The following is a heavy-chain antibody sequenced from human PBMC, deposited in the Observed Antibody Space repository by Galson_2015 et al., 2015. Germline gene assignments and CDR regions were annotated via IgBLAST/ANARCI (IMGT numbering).Heavy chain of an antibody. V-gene: IGHV4-4*02. CDR1: GGSIRSSNW. D-gene: IGHD5-18*01. Sequence: LSLTCAVSGGSIRSSNWWSWVRPPPGKGLEWIGEIYHNGSTNYNPSLKSRVTISVDKSKNQFSLKLSSVTAADTAVYYCARVGYSSRRIDYWGQGTLVTVSS. CDR2: IYHNGST. CDR3: ARVGYSSRRIDY. J-gene: IGHJ4*02.